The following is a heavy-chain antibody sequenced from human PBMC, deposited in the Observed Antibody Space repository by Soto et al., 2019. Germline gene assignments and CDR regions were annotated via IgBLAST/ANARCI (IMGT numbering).Heavy chain of an antibody. V-gene: IGHV4-34*01. J-gene: IGHJ5*02. D-gene: IGHD6-13*01. Sequence: SETLSLTCAVYGGSFNSYYWCWIRHPPGKGLEWIGEINYSGSTNYNPSLKSRVTISVDTAKNQFSLKLSSVTAADTAAYYCARGHKQQLVRSGGWFDPGGQGTVVTV. CDR2: INYSGST. CDR1: GGSFNSYY. CDR3: ARGHKQQLVRSGGWFDP.